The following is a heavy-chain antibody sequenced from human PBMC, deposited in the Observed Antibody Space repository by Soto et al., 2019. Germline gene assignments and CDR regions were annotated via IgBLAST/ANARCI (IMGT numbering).Heavy chain of an antibody. D-gene: IGHD5-12*01. V-gene: IGHV1-3*01. J-gene: IGHJ6*01. CDR3: ATSYSGYDYNYYYGMDV. CDR1: GYTFTSYA. CDR2: INAGNGNT. Sequence: ASVKVSFKASGYTFTSYAMHWVRQAPGQRLEWMGWINAGNGNTKYSQKFQGRVTITRDTSASTAYMELSSLRSEDTAVYYCATSYSGYDYNYYYGMDVWGQGTTVSVSS.